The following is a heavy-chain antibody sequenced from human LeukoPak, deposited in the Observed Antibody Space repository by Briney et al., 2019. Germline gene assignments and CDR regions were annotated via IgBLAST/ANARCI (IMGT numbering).Heavy chain of an antibody. CDR2: IYSGGST. CDR3: ARTYQDANWFDP. J-gene: IGHJ5*02. V-gene: IGHV3-66*02. CDR1: GFTVSSNY. Sequence: GGSLRLSCAASGFTVSSNYMSWVRQAPGKGLEWVSVIYSGGSTYYADSVKGRFTTSRDNSKNTLYLQMNSLRAEDTAVYYCARTYQDANWFDPGGQGALVTVSS.